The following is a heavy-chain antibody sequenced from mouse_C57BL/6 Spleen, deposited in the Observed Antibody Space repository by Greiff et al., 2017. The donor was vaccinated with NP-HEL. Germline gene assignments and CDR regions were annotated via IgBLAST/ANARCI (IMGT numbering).Heavy chain of an antibody. D-gene: IGHD3-3*01. CDR2: ISDGGSYT. CDR3: ARDRGDMSKRSAMDY. CDR1: GFTFSSYA. J-gene: IGHJ4*01. V-gene: IGHV5-4*01. Sequence: EVMLVESGGGLVKPGGSLKLSCAASGFTFSSYAMSWVRQTPEKRLEWVATISDGGSYTYYPDNVKGRFTISRDNAKNNLYLQMSHLKSEDTAMYYCARDRGDMSKRSAMDYWGQGTSVTVSS.